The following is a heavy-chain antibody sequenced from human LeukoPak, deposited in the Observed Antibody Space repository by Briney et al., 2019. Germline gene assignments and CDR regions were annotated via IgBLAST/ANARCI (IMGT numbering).Heavy chain of an antibody. V-gene: IGHV4-39*07. J-gene: IGHJ6*03. D-gene: IGHD1-14*01. CDR3: ARGTLDGYNYYMDV. CDR1: GGSISSSSYY. Sequence: PSETLSLTCTVSGGSISSSSYYWGWIRQPPGKGLEWIGSIYYSGSTYYNPSLKSRVTISVDTSKNQFSLKLSSVTAADTAVYYCARGTLDGYNYYMDVWGKGTTVTISS. CDR2: IYYSGST.